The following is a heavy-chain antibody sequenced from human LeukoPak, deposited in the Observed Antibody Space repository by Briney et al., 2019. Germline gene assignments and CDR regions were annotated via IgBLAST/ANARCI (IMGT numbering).Heavy chain of an antibody. D-gene: IGHD6-25*01. CDR2: INSRGST. CDR1: GGSISSSDYF. CDR3: ARYRLGWFDP. Sequence: SETLSLTCTAYGGSISSSDYFWSWIPQPAGKGLEWIGRINSRGSTNYTPSLKSRVTLSVDTSKNQFSLKLTSVTVADTAVYYCARYRLGWFDPWGQGTLVTVSS. J-gene: IGHJ5*02. V-gene: IGHV4-61*02.